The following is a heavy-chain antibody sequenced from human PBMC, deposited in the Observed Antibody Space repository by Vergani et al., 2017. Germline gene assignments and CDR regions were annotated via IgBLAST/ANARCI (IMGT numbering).Heavy chain of an antibody. CDR3: AKDLSVDERADEHDY. J-gene: IGHJ4*02. D-gene: IGHD3/OR15-3a*01. Sequence: QVQLVESGGGVVQPGRSLRLSCAASGFTFSSYAMHWVRQAPGKGLEWVAVISYDGSNKYYADSVKGRFTISRDNSKNTLYLQMNSLRAEDTAVYYCAKDLSVDERADEHDYWGQGTLVTVSS. CDR2: ISYDGSNK. V-gene: IGHV3-30-3*01. CDR1: GFTFSSYA.